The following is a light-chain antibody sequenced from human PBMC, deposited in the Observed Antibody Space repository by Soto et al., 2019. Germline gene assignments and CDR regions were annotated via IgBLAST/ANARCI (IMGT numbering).Light chain of an antibody. CDR1: QRIGTK. CDR3: QQTYSAPQL. V-gene: IGKV1-39*01. J-gene: IGKJ1*01. CDR2: AVS. Sequence: DIQMTQNPAALSASIRDRCTLTCRASQRIGTKLNWYQQRPGKAPKLLIYAVSSLQSGVSSRFSGSGSGTDFTLSINSLQREDFATYYCQQTYSAPQLFGQGTKVDIK.